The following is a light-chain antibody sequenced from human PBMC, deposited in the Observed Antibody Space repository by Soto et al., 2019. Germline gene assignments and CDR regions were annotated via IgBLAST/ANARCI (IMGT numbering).Light chain of an antibody. V-gene: IGKV3-11*02. Sequence: EILLAQSPATLSLSPGERATLSCKASHDVSIALAWHQQKPGQAPRLLIHDASNRATGVPARFSGSGSGRDFTLTITSLEPEDFAVYYCQQRSTWLYTFGQGTKLEV. J-gene: IGKJ2*01. CDR1: HDVSIA. CDR3: QQRSTWLYT. CDR2: DAS.